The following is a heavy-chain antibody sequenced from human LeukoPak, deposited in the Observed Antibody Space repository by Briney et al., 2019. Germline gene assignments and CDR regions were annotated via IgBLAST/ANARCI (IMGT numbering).Heavy chain of an antibody. J-gene: IGHJ5*02. D-gene: IGHD4-11*01. CDR3: ARAQITTSGSNWFDP. CDR2: IYHSGST. CDR1: GGSISSYY. V-gene: IGHV4-59*01. Sequence: SETLSLTCTVSGGSISSYYWSWIRQPPGKGLEWIGYIYHSGSTNYNPSLKSRVTISVDTSKNQFSLKLSSVTAADTAVYYCARAQITTSGSNWFDPWGQGTLVTVSS.